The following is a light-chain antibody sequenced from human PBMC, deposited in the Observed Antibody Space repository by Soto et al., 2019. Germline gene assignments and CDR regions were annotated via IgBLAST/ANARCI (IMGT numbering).Light chain of an antibody. CDR1: SSDVGGYNF. J-gene: IGLJ1*01. V-gene: IGLV2-8*01. CDR3: SSFAVCNSRFV. CDR2: EVN. Sequence: QSALTQPHSASGSHGQSVTISCTGTSSDVGGYNFVSWYQQHPGKAPKLMIYEVNKRPSWVPDRFSGDKSGNTASLTVYGLQADYEADYYCSSFAVCNSRFVFGTGTKVTVL.